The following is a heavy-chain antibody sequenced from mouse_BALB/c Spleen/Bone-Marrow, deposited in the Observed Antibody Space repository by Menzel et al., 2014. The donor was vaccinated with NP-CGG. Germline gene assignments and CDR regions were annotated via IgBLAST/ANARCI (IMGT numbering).Heavy chain of an antibody. Sequence: EVNLMESGAELVKPGASVKLSCTASGFNIKDTYMHWVKQRPDQAIEWSCLIDPSNGNTKTDPKFQGKATMTADTSSNTADLQLSSLTSEDTAVYYCARYRLGTYFDYWGQGTTLTVSS. J-gene: IGHJ2*01. CDR3: ARYRLGTYFDY. CDR1: GFNIKDTY. D-gene: IGHD2-14*01. CDR2: IDPSNGNT. V-gene: IGHV14-3*02.